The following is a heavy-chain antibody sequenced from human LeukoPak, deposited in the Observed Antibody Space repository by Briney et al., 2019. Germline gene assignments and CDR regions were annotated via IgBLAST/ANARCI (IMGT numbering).Heavy chain of an antibody. CDR1: GYTFTSYG. D-gene: IGHD3-3*01. J-gene: IGHJ4*02. Sequence: GASVTVSCKASGYTFTSYGISWVRQAPGQGLEWMGWISAYNGNTNYVQKLQGRVTMTTDTSTSTAYMEPRSLRSDDTAVYYCARGYDFWSGYSHDYFDYWGQGTLVTVSS. CDR2: ISAYNGNT. CDR3: ARGYDFWSGYSHDYFDY. V-gene: IGHV1-18*01.